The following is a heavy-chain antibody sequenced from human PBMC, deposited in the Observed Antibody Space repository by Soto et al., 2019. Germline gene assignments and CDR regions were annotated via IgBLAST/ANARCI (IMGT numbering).Heavy chain of an antibody. J-gene: IGHJ4*02. V-gene: IGHV1-46*01. D-gene: IGHD3-16*01. CDR3: ARSYVTSRPIDF. CDR1: GYSLTSYY. Sequence: ASVKVSCKASGYSLTSYYMHWVRQAPGQGLEWMGITNPSDGSTNYAQKFQGRVTMTSDTPTSTVYMEMSSLRSEDTAMYYCARSYVTSRPIDFWGQGTLVTVSS. CDR2: TNPSDGST.